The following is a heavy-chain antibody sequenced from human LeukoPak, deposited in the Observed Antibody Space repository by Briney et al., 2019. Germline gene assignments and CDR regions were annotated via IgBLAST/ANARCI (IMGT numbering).Heavy chain of an antibody. D-gene: IGHD6-19*01. CDR3: ASQNSVTGTGWVY. V-gene: IGHV1-46*01. CDR1: GYTFTSYY. CDR2: INPSGGST. Sequence: ASVKVSCKASGYTFTSYYMYWVRQAPGQGLEWMGIINPSGGSTRYAQKFQGRVTMTRDTSTSTVYMELSSLRSEDTAVYYCASQNSVTGTGWVYWGQGTLVTVSS. J-gene: IGHJ4*02.